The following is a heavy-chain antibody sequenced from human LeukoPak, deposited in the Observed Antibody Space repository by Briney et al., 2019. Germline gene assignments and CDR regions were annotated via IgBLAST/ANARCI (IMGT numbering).Heavy chain of an antibody. Sequence: SETLSLTCTVSGYSISSGYYWGWIRQPPGKGLEWIGSIYHSGSTYYNPSLKSRVTISVDTSKNPFSLKLSSVTAADTAVYYCARRPTVTTPGYWGQGTLVTVSS. V-gene: IGHV4-38-2*02. CDR3: ARRPTVTTPGY. D-gene: IGHD4-17*01. CDR2: IYHSGST. J-gene: IGHJ4*02. CDR1: GYSISSGYY.